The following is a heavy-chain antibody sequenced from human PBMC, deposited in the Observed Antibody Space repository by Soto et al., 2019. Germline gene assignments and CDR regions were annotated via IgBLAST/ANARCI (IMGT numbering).Heavy chain of an antibody. CDR3: ARDRASDYVYY. V-gene: IGHV4-61*01. J-gene: IGHJ4*02. CDR2: IYYSGST. Sequence: PSETLSLSCTVSGGSVSSGSYYWSWIRQPPGKGLEWIGYIYYSGSTNYNPSLKSRVTISVDTSKNQFSLKLSYVTAADTAVYYCARDRASDYVYYWSQRTLVTVSA. D-gene: IGHD2-2*01. CDR1: GGSVSSGSYY.